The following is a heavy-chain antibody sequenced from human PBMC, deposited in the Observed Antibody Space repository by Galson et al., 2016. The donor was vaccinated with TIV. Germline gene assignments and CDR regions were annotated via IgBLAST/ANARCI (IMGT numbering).Heavy chain of an antibody. J-gene: IGHJ5*01. D-gene: IGHD2-2*03. CDR2: IYYSGST. V-gene: IGHV4-39*01. CDR3: ARRPWVLVAVWSES. Sequence: ETLSLTCTVSGGSISSSSYYWGWIRQPPGKGLEWIGSIYYSGSTYYNPSLKSRVTISVDTSKNQFSLKLSSVTAADTAVYYCARRPWVLVAVWSESWGQGTLVTVSS. CDR1: GGSISSSSYY.